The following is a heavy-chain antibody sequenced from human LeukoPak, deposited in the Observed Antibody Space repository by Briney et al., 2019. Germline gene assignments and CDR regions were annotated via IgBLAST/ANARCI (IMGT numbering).Heavy chain of an antibody. CDR2: IYYSGST. D-gene: IGHD3-10*01. CDR1: GGSISSSSYY. J-gene: IGHJ6*03. V-gene: IGHV4-39*07. Sequence: SETLSLTCTVSGGSISSSSYYWGWIRQPPGKGLEWIGSIYYSGSTYYNPSLKSRVTISVDTSKNQFSLKLSSVTAVDTAVYYCARQGSIFHYYYYMDVWGKGTTVTVSS. CDR3: ARQGSIFHYYYYMDV.